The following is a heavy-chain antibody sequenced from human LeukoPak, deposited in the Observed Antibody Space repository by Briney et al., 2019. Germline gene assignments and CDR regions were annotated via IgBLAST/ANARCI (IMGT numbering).Heavy chain of an antibody. D-gene: IGHD3-10*01. CDR1: GYTFTSYD. J-gene: IGHJ4*02. Sequence: ASVKVSCKASGYTFTSYDINWVRQATGQGLEWMGWMNPNSGNTGYAQKFQGRVTITRNTSISTAYMELSSLRSEDTAVYYCASLPWGVRGVIIQDFHYWGQGTLVTVSS. CDR2: MNPNSGNT. CDR3: ASLPWGVRGVIIQDFHY. V-gene: IGHV1-8*03.